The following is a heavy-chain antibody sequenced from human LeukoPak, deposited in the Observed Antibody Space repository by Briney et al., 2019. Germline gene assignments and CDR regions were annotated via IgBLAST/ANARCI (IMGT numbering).Heavy chain of an antibody. J-gene: IGHJ4*02. Sequence: TLSLTCAVSGGSISSGGYSWSWIRQHPGKGLEWIGYIYYSGSTYYNPSLKSRVTISVDTSKNQFSLKLSSVTAADTAVYYCARVETTVTFPTFDYWGQGTLVTVSS. CDR1: GGSISSGGYS. CDR2: IYYSGST. V-gene: IGHV4-31*11. D-gene: IGHD4-17*01. CDR3: ARVETTVTFPTFDY.